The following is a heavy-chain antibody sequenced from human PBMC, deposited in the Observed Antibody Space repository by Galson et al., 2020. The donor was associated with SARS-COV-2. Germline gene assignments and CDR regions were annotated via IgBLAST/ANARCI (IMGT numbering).Heavy chain of an antibody. Sequence: SETLSLTCTVSGGSISSGSYYWSWIRQPAGKGLEWIGRIYTSGSTNYNPSLKSRVTISVDTSKNQFSLKLSSVTAADTAVYYCARDGTTVTEGYLDYGGQGTLVTVSS. V-gene: IGHV4-61*02. CDR1: GGSISSGSYY. J-gene: IGHJ4*02. D-gene: IGHD4-17*01. CDR3: ARDGTTVTEGYLDY. CDR2: IYTSGST.